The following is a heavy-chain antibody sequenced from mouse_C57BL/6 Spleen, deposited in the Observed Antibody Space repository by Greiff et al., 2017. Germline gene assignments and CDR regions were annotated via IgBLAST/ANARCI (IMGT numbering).Heavy chain of an antibody. CDR1: GYTFTDYY. CDR2: IYPGSGNT. J-gene: IGHJ1*03. Sequence: VQLQQSGAELVRPGASVKLSCKASGYTFTDYYINWVKQRPGQGLEWIARIYPGSGNTYYNEKFKGKATLTAEKSSSTAYMQLSSLTSEDSAVYFCAIYGSSYRWYFDVWGTGTTVTVSS. CDR3: AIYGSSYRWYFDV. V-gene: IGHV1-76*01. D-gene: IGHD1-1*01.